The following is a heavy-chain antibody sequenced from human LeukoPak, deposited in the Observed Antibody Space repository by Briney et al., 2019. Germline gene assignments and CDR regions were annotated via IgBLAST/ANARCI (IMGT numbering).Heavy chain of an antibody. CDR1: GFTFSSNW. D-gene: IGHD3-10*01. CDR3: AGGGGRYTMDV. CDR2: INQEGGEK. Sequence: GGSLRLSCVVSGFTFSSNWMSWVRQPPGKGREGVANINQEGGEKYYVDSVKGGFTISRDNAKNSLYLQMNSLRAEDTAVYYCAGGGGRYTMDVRGKGTTVTVSS. V-gene: IGHV3-7*04. J-gene: IGHJ6*03.